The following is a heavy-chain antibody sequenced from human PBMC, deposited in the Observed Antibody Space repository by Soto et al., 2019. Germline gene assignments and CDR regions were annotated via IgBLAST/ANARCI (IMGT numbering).Heavy chain of an antibody. CDR3: AREGYSYEGMDV. Sequence: VQLVQSGAEEKKPGASVKVSCKASGYTFTSYAMHWVRQAPGQRLEWMGWINAGNGNTKYSQKFQGRVTITRDTCASTAYMELSSLRSEDTAVYYCAREGYSYEGMDVWGQGTTVTVSS. D-gene: IGHD5-18*01. J-gene: IGHJ6*02. V-gene: IGHV1-3*05. CDR2: INAGNGNT. CDR1: GYTFTSYA.